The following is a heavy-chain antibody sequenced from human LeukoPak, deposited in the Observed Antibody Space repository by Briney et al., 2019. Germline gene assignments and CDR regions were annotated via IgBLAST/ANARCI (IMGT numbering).Heavy chain of an antibody. D-gene: IGHD5-24*01. CDR2: IYNSGNT. J-gene: IGHJ4*03. CDR1: GGSVSAYY. V-gene: IGHV4-59*08. CDR3: ARHSSLMQLGCFDY. Sequence: SETLSLTCSVSGGSVSAYYWSWIRQPLGGGLEWMGYIYNSGNTKYNPSLKSRLTISVDTSGNHFSLKLSSVTAADTAVYYCARHSSLMQLGCFDYWGQGALVTVSS.